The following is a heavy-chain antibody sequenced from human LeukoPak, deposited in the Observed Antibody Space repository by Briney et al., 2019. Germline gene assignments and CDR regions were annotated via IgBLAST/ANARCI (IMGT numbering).Heavy chain of an antibody. J-gene: IGHJ4*02. D-gene: IGHD6-19*01. CDR1: GGSISSYY. CDR3: ARGSQWLANFDY. V-gene: IGHV4-4*07. CDR2: IYTSGST. Sequence: SETLSLTCTVSGGSISSYYWSWIRQPAGKGLEWIGRIYTSGSTNYNPSLNSRVTMSVDTSKNQFSLKLSSVTAADTAVYYCARGSQWLANFDYWGQGTLVTVSS.